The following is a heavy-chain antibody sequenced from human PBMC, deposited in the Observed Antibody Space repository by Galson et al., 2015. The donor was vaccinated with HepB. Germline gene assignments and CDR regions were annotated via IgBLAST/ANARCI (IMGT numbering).Heavy chain of an antibody. D-gene: IGHD6-19*01. CDR1: GYTFTSYG. CDR2: IIAYNGNT. V-gene: IGHV1-18*01. CDR3: QRSHSIQLAGKGDY. J-gene: IGHJ4*02. Sequence: SVKVSCKASGYTFTSYGINWVRQAPGQGLEWMAWIIAYNGNTEYAQKFQGRGTLTTDTSTSTAYMELRGLRSDDTAVYCCQRSHSIQLAGKGDYWGQGTLVTVSS.